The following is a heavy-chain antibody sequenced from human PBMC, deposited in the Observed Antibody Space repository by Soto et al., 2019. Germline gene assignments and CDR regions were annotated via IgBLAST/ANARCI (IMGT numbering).Heavy chain of an antibody. Sequence: QVTLKESGPVLVKPTETLTLRCTVSGLSITDSEMGVSWIRQPPGKALEWLAHIYSSGEKSYRTFLKNRLTISKDTSKSQIVLIMTNMDPADTATYYCARRHLAVAVSPWFDPWGQGILVTVSS. CDR2: IYSSGEK. D-gene: IGHD3-16*01. CDR3: ARRHLAVAVSPWFDP. V-gene: IGHV2-26*01. CDR1: GLSITDSEMG. J-gene: IGHJ5*02.